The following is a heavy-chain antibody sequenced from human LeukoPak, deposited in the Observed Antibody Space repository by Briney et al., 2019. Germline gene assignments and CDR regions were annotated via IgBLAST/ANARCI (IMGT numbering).Heavy chain of an antibody. CDR1: EFPFNRYW. CDR3: ARGLAAPDY. CDR2: IKKDGSEK. V-gene: IGHV3-7*03. J-gene: IGHJ4*02. D-gene: IGHD6-13*01. Sequence: GSLSLSCAASEFPFNRYWMSWARQAPGKGLEWVANIKKDGSEKYYVDSVKGRFTISRDNAKNSVHLQMNRLRAKDTAVYYCARGLAAPDYWGQGTLVTVSS.